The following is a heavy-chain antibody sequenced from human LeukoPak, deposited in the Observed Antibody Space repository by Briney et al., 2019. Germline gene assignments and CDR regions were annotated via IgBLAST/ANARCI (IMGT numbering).Heavy chain of an antibody. CDR1: GGSFSGYY. CDR2: TNHSGST. CDR3: ARAAGTGTFDI. J-gene: IGHJ3*02. Sequence: SETLSLTCAVYGGSFSGYYWSWIRQPPGKGLEWIGETNHSGSTNYNPSLKSRVTISVDTSKNQFSLKLSSVTAADTAVYYCARAAGTGTFDIWGQGTMVTVSS. V-gene: IGHV4-34*01. D-gene: IGHD6-19*01.